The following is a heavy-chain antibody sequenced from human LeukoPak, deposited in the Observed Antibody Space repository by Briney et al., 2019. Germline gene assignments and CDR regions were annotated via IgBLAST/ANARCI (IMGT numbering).Heavy chain of an antibody. Sequence: ASVKVSCETSGYTFTAYYIHWLRQAPGQGLEWMGWMNPNSGGTKYAQTFQGRVTLTRDTSISTAYLELSSLTSDDTAVYFCASQGSNSSGWYPVDDWGQGTLVTVSS. CDR2: MNPNSGGT. J-gene: IGHJ4*02. D-gene: IGHD6-19*01. CDR3: ASQGSNSSGWYPVDD. V-gene: IGHV1-2*02. CDR1: GYTFTAYY.